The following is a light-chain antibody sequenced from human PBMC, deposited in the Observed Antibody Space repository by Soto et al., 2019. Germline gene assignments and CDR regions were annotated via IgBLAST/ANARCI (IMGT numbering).Light chain of an antibody. CDR1: QSFSSY. V-gene: IGKV3-11*01. Sequence: EIVLTQSPATLSLSPGERATLSCRASQSFSSYLAWYHQKPGQAPRLLIYDASKRATGIPARFSGRGSGTDFTLTSSSLEPEDFAVYYCQQRSNWPPVITFGQGTRLEIK. CDR2: DAS. CDR3: QQRSNWPPVIT. J-gene: IGKJ5*01.